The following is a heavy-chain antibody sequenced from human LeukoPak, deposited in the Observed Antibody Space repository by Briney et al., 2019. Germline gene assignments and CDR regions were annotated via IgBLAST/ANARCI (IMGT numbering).Heavy chain of an antibody. V-gene: IGHV1-2*06. CDR2: INPNSGGT. J-gene: IGHJ6*03. D-gene: IGHD3/OR15-3a*01. Sequence: GRINPNSGGTNYAQKFQGRVTMTRDTSISTAYMELSRLRSDDTAVYYCARGPVTYYYMDVWGKGTTVTVSS. CDR3: ARGPVTYYYMDV.